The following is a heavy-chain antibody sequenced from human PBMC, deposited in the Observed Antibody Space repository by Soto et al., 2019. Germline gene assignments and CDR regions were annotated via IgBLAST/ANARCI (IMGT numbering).Heavy chain of an antibody. CDR3: AREVAADGTFREDVFDI. V-gene: IGHV1-69*12. J-gene: IGHJ3*02. Sequence: QVHLVQSGAEVKKPGSSVKVSCKAPGGTFSNHAINWVRQAPGQGLEWMGRIIPIFTTTNYAQKFQGRLTMTADESTITAYLELSSLKHDDTAVYYCAREVAADGTFREDVFDIWGQGTLVTVSS. D-gene: IGHD6-13*01. CDR2: IIPIFTTT. CDR1: GGTFSNHA.